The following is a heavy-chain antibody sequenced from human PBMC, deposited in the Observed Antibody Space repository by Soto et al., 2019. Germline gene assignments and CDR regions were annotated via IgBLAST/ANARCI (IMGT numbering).Heavy chain of an antibody. V-gene: IGHV1-46*03. CDR1: GHTFSIYY. CDR3: TCRGDSETFDV. Sequence: QVQLVQSGFEVKKPGASVRVSCKTSGHTFSIYYIHWVRQAPGQGLEWMGMVSPSGDTTTYAQKFQGRVTMTGDTSTSEVYMHLSGLRSEDTAVYYCTCRGDSETFDVWGQGTMVTVS. J-gene: IGHJ3*01. D-gene: IGHD4-17*01. CDR2: VSPSGDTT.